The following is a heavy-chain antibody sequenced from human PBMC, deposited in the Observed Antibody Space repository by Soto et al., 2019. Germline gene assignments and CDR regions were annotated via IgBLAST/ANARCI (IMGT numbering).Heavy chain of an antibody. V-gene: IGHV1-18*04. J-gene: IGHJ6*02. CDR3: ARGKFSSGYYYYYYGMDV. Sequence: GASVKVSCKTSGYTFTNHGINWVRQAPGQGLEWMGWISAYNGNTNYAQKLQGRVTMTTDTSTSTAYMELRSLRSDDTAVYYCARGKFSSGYYYYYYGMDVWGQGTTVTVSS. CDR1: GYTFTNHG. CDR2: ISAYNGNT. D-gene: IGHD3-22*01.